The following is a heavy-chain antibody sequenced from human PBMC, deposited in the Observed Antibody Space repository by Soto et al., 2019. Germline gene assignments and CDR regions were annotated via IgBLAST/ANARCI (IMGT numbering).Heavy chain of an antibody. J-gene: IGHJ4*02. CDR1: GYTFTSYA. V-gene: IGHV1-3*01. Sequence: ASVKVSCKASGYTFTSYAMHWVRQAPGQRLEWMGWINAGNGNTKYSQKFQGRVTITRDTSASTAYMELSSLRSEDTAVYYCARVRAEYSGYDEYFDYWGQGTLVTVSS. D-gene: IGHD5-12*01. CDR3: ARVRAEYSGYDEYFDY. CDR2: INAGNGNT.